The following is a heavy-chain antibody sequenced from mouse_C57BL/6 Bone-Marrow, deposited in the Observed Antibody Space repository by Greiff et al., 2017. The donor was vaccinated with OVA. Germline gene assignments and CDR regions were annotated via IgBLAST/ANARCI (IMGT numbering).Heavy chain of an antibody. Sequence: VQLQQSGAELVKPGASVKISCKASGYTFTDYYINWVKQRPGQGLEWIGKIGPGSGSTYYNETFKGKATLTADKSSSTTYMQLSSLTSEDSAVYVCGRSIARGYWGQGTTLTVSS. J-gene: IGHJ2*01. CDR2: IGPGSGST. CDR1: GYTFTDYY. V-gene: IGHV1-77*01. D-gene: IGHD6-1*01. CDR3: GRSIARGY.